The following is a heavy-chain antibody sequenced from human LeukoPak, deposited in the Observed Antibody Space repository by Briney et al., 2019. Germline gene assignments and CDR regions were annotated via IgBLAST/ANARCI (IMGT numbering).Heavy chain of an antibody. V-gene: IGHV3-21*01. Sequence: GGSLRLSCAASGFTFSSYSMNWVRQAPGKGLEWVSSISSSSSYIYYADSVKGQFTISRDNAKNSLYLQMNSLRAEDTAVYYCARQSGYDPAGPPFFDYWGQGTLVTVSS. CDR3: ARQSGYDPAGPPFFDY. CDR2: ISSSSSYI. J-gene: IGHJ4*02. CDR1: GFTFSSYS. D-gene: IGHD5-12*01.